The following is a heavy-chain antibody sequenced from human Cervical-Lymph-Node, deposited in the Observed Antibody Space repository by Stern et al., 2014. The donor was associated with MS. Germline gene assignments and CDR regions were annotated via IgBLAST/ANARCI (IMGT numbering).Heavy chain of an antibody. CDR3: APRPGDGYRYNWFDP. D-gene: IGHD5-24*01. CDR1: GGSFSGYY. V-gene: IGHV4-34*01. Sequence: QVQLQQWGAGLLKPSETLSLTCAVYGGSFSGYYWSWIRQPPGKGLEWLGEINHSGSTNYNPSLKSRVTISVDTSKNQFSLKLSSVTAADTAVYYCAPRPGDGYRYNWFDPWGQGTLVTVSS. CDR2: INHSGST. J-gene: IGHJ5*02.